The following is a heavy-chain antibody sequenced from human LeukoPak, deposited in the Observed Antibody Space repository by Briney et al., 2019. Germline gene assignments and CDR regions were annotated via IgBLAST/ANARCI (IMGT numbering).Heavy chain of an antibody. CDR2: INTDGSTT. CDR3: ARAVGYSYGRFEY. V-gene: IGHV3-74*01. J-gene: IGHJ4*02. Sequence: PGGSLRLSCAASGFTFSSYWMHWVRQAPGTGLVWVSRINTDGSTTNYADSVKGRFTISRDNAKNTLYLQMNSLRAEDTAVYYCARAVGYSYGRFEYWGQGTLVTVSS. D-gene: IGHD5-18*01. CDR1: GFTFSSYW.